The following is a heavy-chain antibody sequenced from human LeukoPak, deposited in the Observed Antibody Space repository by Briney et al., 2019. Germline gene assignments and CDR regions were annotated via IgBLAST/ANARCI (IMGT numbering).Heavy chain of an antibody. Sequence: GGSLRLSCAASGFTFSSYWMHWVRQAPGKGLVWVSRIKSDGSTTTYADSVKGRFTTSRDNAKNTLYLQMNSLRAEDTAAYYCARVVDTHFDYWGQGTLVTVSS. CDR3: ARVVDTHFDY. D-gene: IGHD5-18*01. CDR1: GFTFSSYW. CDR2: IKSDGSTT. V-gene: IGHV3-74*01. J-gene: IGHJ4*02.